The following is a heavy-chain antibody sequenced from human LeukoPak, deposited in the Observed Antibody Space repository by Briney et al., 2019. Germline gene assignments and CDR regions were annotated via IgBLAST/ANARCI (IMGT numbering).Heavy chain of an antibody. D-gene: IGHD2-15*01. J-gene: IGHJ4*02. V-gene: IGHV4-59*01. Sequence: SETLSLTCTVSGGSISSYYWSSIRQPPGRGLEWIGHIYYSGSTNHNPSLKSRVTISVDTSQNQFSLKLSSVTAPDTAVYYCARVSYCSGGSCYSVIIDYWGEGTLVTVSS. CDR1: GGSISSYY. CDR3: ARVSYCSGGSCYSVIIDY. CDR2: IYYSGST.